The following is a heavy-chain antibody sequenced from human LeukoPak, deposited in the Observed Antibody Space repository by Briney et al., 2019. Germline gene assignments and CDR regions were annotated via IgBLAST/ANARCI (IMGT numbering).Heavy chain of an antibody. J-gene: IGHJ4*02. V-gene: IGHV4-39*07. Sequence: PSETLSLTCTVSGGSISSSSYYWGWIRQPPGKGLEWIGSIYYSGSTYYNPSLKSRVTISVDTSKNQFSLKLSSVTAADTAVYFCARGPYSYDSSGAFDIWGQGTLSPSPQ. CDR2: IYYSGST. CDR3: ARGPYSYDSSGAFDI. CDR1: GGSISSSSYY. D-gene: IGHD3-22*01.